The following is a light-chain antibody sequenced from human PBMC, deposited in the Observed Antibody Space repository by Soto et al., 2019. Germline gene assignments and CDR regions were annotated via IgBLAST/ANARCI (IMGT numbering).Light chain of an antibody. CDR2: WAS. Sequence: DIVMTQSPDSLAVSLGERATINCKSSQSVLSSSNNKNYLAWYQQKPGQPPKLLMYWASTRESGVPDRFSGSGYGTDFTLTISGLQAEDVAVYYCQQSYSSNTFGPGTKVDIK. J-gene: IGKJ3*01. CDR3: QQSYSSNT. V-gene: IGKV4-1*01. CDR1: QSVLSSSNNKNY.